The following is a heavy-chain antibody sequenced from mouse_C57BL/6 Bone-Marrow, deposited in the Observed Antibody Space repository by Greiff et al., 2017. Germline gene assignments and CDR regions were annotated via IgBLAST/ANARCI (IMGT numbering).Heavy chain of an antibody. J-gene: IGHJ3*01. CDR3: ARKEEGMINPFAY. D-gene: IGHD2-4*01. CDR1: GFSLTSYG. Sequence: VQLQQSGPGLVQPSQSLSITCTVSGFSLTSYGVHWVRQSPGKGLEWLGVIWSGGSTDYNAAFLSRPSISKDNSKSQVFFKMNSLQADDTAIYYSARKEEGMINPFAYWGQGILVTVSA. V-gene: IGHV2-2*01. CDR2: IWSGGST.